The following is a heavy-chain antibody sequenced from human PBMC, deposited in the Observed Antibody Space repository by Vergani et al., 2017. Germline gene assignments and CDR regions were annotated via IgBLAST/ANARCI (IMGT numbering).Heavy chain of an antibody. V-gene: IGHV3-21*01. J-gene: IGHJ3*02. CDR1: GFTFSSYS. Sequence: EVQLVESGGGLVKPGGSLRLSCAASGFTFSSYSMNWVRQAPGKGLEWVSSISSSSSYIYYADSVKGRFTTSRDNAKNSLYLQMNSLRAEDTAVYYCAIDASPVVAFDIWGQGTMVTVSS. CDR3: AIDASPVVAFDI. CDR2: ISSSSSYI.